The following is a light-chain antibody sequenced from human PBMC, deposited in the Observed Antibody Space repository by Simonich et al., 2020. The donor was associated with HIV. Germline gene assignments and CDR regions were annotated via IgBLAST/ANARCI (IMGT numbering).Light chain of an antibody. CDR2: RAS. CDR3: QQYNSYPWT. V-gene: IGKV1-5*03. J-gene: IGKJ1*01. CDR1: QSISSW. Sequence: DIQMTQSPSTLSASVGDRVTITCRARQSISSWLAWYPQKPGKAPKRLIYRASSLESGVPSRFSGSGSGTEFTLTISSLQPDDFATYYCQQYNSYPWTFGQGTKVEIK.